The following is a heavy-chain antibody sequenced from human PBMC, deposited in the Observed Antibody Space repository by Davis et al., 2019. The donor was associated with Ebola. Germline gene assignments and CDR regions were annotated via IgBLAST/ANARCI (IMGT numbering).Heavy chain of an antibody. CDR2: IDPSDSYT. V-gene: IGHV5-10-1*04. Sequence: GESLKISCKGSGYSFTSYWISWVRQMPGKGLEWMGRIDPSDSYTNYSPSFQGQVTISADKSISTAYLQWSSLKASDTAMYYCARPSRLDWYFDLWGRGTLVTVSS. CDR1: GYSFTSYW. CDR3: ARPSRLDWYFDL. J-gene: IGHJ2*01.